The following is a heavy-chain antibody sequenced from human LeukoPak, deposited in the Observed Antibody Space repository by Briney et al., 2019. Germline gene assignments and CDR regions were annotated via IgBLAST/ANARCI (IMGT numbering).Heavy chain of an antibody. J-gene: IGHJ6*02. CDR3: ARSPLSSRWYMYYYGMDV. CDR2: INAGNGNT. Sequence: ASVKVSCKASGYTFTSYAIHWVSQAPGQRLEWMGWINAGNGNTKYSQKFQGRVTITADESTSTAYMELSSLRSEDTAVYYCARSPLSSRWYMYYYGMDVWGQGTTVTVSS. D-gene: IGHD6-13*01. V-gene: IGHV1-3*01. CDR1: GYTFTSYA.